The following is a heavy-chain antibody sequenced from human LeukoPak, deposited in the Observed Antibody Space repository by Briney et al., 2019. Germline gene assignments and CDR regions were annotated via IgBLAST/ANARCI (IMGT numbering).Heavy chain of an antibody. CDR1: GFTFSVHS. CDR3: ARAYCGGDCYSAPHAFDI. D-gene: IGHD2-21*02. V-gene: IGHV3-21*01. Sequence: GGSLRLSCAASGFTFSVHSMNWVRQAPGKGLEWVSSISSSSSNKYYADSVKGRFTISRDNAKNSLLLQMNNLRAQDTAVYFCARAYCGGDCYSAPHAFDIWGQGTMVTVSS. J-gene: IGHJ3*02. CDR2: ISSSSSNK.